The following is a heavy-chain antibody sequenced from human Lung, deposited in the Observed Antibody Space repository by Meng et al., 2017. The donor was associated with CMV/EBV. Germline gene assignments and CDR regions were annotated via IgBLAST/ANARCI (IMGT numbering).Heavy chain of an antibody. CDR2: IYSGGSST. CDR3: AKVRGYCNSTSCSPLHY. V-gene: IGHV3-23*03. D-gene: IGHD2-2*01. Sequence: GESLKISCEGSGFTFSSYAMSWVRQAPGKGLEWVSVIYSGGSSTYYADSVKGRFTISRDNSKNTLYLQMNSLRAEDTAVYYCAKVRGYCNSTSCSPLHYWXQGTXVTVAS. CDR1: GFTFSSYA. J-gene: IGHJ4*02.